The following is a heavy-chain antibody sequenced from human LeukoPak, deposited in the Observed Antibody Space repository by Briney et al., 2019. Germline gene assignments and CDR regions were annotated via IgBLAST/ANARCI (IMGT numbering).Heavy chain of an antibody. D-gene: IGHD3-22*01. CDR3: ARGDYYDSSGYRKGFDY. V-gene: IGHV4-34*01. J-gene: IGHJ4*02. CDR2: INHSRST. Sequence: GSLRLSCAASGFTFSSYSMNWVRQPPGKGLEWIGEINHSRSTNYNPSLKSRVTISVDTSKNQFSLKLSSVTAADTAVYYCARGDYYDSSGYRKGFDYWGQGTLVTVSS. CDR1: GFTFSSYS.